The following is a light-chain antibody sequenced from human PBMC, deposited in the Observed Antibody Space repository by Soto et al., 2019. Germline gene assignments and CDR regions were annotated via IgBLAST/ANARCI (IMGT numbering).Light chain of an antibody. CDR2: EDN. Sequence: QSSLNQPSSVSGSPGPSIPISFTGTSNYVGSYNLVSWYQHHPGKAPKFIIYEDNKRPSGVSNRFSGSKSGNTASLTISGLQAEDEADYYCCAYVRSNALLFGGGTKVTVL. CDR1: SNYVGSYNL. J-gene: IGLJ2*01. V-gene: IGLV2-23*01. CDR3: CAYVRSNALL.